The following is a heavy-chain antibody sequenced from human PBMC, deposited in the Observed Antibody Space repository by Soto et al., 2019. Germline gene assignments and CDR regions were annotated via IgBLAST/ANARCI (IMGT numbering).Heavy chain of an antibody. J-gene: IGHJ4*02. V-gene: IGHV3-30*18. D-gene: IGHD3-10*01. Sequence: QVQLVESGGGVVQPGRSLRLSCAASGFTFSSHGMHWVRQAPGKGLEWVALISYDGSNKYYADSVKGRFTISRDNSKNTLYLQMNSLRPEDTAVYYCAKSRMPYYASCLGYWGQGTLVTVSS. CDR2: ISYDGSNK. CDR3: AKSRMPYYASCLGY. CDR1: GFTFSSHG.